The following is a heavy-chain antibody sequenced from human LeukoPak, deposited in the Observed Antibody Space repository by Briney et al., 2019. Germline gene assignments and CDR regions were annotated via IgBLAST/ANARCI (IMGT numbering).Heavy chain of an antibody. CDR2: IRYDGSNK. CDR3: AEDSYDFWSPFDY. J-gene: IGHJ4*02. Sequence: GGSLRLSCAASGFTFSSYGMHWVRQAPGKGLEWVAFIRYDGSNKYYADSVKGRFTISRDNSKNTLYLQMNSLRAEDTAVYYCAEDSYDFWSPFDYWGQGTLVTVSS. CDR1: GFTFSSYG. D-gene: IGHD3-3*01. V-gene: IGHV3-30*02.